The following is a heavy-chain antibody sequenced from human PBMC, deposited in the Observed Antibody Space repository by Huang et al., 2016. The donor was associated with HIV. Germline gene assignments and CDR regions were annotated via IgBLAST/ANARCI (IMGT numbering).Heavy chain of an antibody. CDR3: ARAQGYGAYWSRYWYFDL. CDR1: GFSIRTSGVG. Sequence: QITLKESGPTLVKPTQTLTLTCTLSGFSIRTSGVGVGWIRQPPGKALEWLALIYWDDDKRYSQSLKTRLTITKDTSKNQVVLTMTNMEPLDTATYYGARAQGYGAYWSRYWYFDLWGRGTLVTVSS. J-gene: IGHJ2*01. D-gene: IGHD2-8*02. V-gene: IGHV2-5*02. CDR2: IYWDDDK.